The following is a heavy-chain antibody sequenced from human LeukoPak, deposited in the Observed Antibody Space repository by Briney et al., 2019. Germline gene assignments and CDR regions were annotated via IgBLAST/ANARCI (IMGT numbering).Heavy chain of an antibody. D-gene: IGHD2-21*02. J-gene: IGHJ4*02. CDR2: INAGNGNT. Sequence: ASVKVSCKASGYTFTSYAMHWVRQAPGQRLEWMGWINAGNGNTKYSQKFQGRVTITRDTSASTAYMELSSLRSGDTAVYYCARGQMGLPTLYWGQGTLVTVSS. CDR1: GYTFTSYA. V-gene: IGHV1-3*01. CDR3: ARGQMGLPTLY.